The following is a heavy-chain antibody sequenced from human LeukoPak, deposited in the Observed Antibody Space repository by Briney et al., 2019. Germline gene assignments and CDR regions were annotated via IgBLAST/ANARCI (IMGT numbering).Heavy chain of an antibody. J-gene: IGHJ3*02. D-gene: IGHD3-22*01. CDR2: ISSSSSYI. V-gene: IGHV3-21*01. Sequence: GGSLRLSCAASGFTFSSYSMSWVRQAPGKGLEWVSSISSSSSYIYYADSVKGRFTIFRDNAKNSLYLQMNSLRAEDTAVYYCARGLDSSGYYGDAFDIWGQGTMVTVSS. CDR1: GFTFSSYS. CDR3: ARGLDSSGYYGDAFDI.